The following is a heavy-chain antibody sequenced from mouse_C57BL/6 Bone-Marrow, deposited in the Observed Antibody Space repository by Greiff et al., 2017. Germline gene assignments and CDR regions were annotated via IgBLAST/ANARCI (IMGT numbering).Heavy chain of an antibody. CDR3: AIHYYGSSLFDY. Sequence: QVHVKQPGAELVKPGASVKVSCKASGYTFTSYWMHWVKQRPGQGLEWIGRIHPSDSDTNYNQKFKGKAKLTVDKSSSTAYMQLSSLTSEDSAVYYCAIHYYGSSLFDYWGQGTTLTVSS. V-gene: IGHV1-74*01. CDR1: GYTFTSYW. D-gene: IGHD1-1*01. J-gene: IGHJ2*01. CDR2: IHPSDSDT.